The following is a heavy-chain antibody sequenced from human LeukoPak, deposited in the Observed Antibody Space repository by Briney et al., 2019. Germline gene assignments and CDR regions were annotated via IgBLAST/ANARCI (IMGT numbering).Heavy chain of an antibody. V-gene: IGHV3-23*01. D-gene: IGHD2-21*01. CDR2: ISGSGGST. CDR3: AREVVSIPSYFDS. J-gene: IGHJ4*02. CDR1: GFTFSSYA. Sequence: HPGGSLRLSCAASGFTFSSYAMSWVRQAPGKGLEWVSGISGSGGSTYYADSVKGRFTISRDNSKNTLYLQMNSLRAEDTAVYYCAREVVSIPSYFDSWGQGTLVTVSS.